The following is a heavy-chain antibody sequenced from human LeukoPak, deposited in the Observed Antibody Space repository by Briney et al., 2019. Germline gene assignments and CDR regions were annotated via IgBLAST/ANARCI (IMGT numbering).Heavy chain of an antibody. CDR2: ISGDERYT. D-gene: IGHD4-11*01. CDR3: VRDSDNYLFDY. J-gene: IGHJ4*02. CDR1: GFTFSSYT. V-gene: IGHV3-64D*06. Sequence: GGSLRLSCSVFGFTFSSYTMHWVRQTPGKGLEFISTISGDERYTNYADSVKGRFTISRDNSRDTLYLQMSNLRIDDTAVYYCVRDSDNYLFDYWGQGTLVTVAS.